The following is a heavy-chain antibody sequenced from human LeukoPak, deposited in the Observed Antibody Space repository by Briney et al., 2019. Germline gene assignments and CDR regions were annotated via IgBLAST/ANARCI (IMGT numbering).Heavy chain of an antibody. Sequence: SETLSLTCTVSGSMYNYYWSWIRQPPGKGLEWIGYIHYNGITYYNPSLKSRVTISVDTSKNQFSLKLSSVTAVDTAVYYCARQLGVKDDYWGQGTLVTVSS. D-gene: IGHD1-26*01. CDR2: IHYNGIT. CDR3: ARQLGVKDDY. CDR1: GSMYNYY. V-gene: IGHV4-59*08. J-gene: IGHJ4*02.